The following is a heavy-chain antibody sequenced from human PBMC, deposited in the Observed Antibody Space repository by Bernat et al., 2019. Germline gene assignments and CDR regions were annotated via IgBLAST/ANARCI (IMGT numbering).Heavy chain of an antibody. D-gene: IGHD3-3*01. V-gene: IGHV3-30-3*01. CDR3: ARETNYDFWSGYGWFDP. Sequence: QVHLVESGGGVVQPGTSLRLSCAASGFIFRSYAMHWVRQAPGRGLEWVAVISYDGGDQKYADSVKGRFTISKGNSKNTLYLQMNSLRAEDTAVYYCARETNYDFWSGYGWFDPWGQGTLVTVSS. CDR1: GFIFRSYA. J-gene: IGHJ5*02. CDR2: ISYDGGDQ.